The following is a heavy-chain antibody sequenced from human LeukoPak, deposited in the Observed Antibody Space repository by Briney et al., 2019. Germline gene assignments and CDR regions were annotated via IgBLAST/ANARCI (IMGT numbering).Heavy chain of an antibody. V-gene: IGHV3-7*01. D-gene: IGHD2-21*01. Sequence: PGGSLRLSCAASGFTFSSYWMSWVRQAPGKGLEWVANIKQDGSENYYVDSVKGRFTISRDNAEDSLYLQMNSLRAEDTAVYYCARDCGGDCYYGVDSWGQGTLVTVSS. CDR3: ARDCGGDCYYGVDS. J-gene: IGHJ4*02. CDR1: GFTFSSYW. CDR2: IKQDGSEN.